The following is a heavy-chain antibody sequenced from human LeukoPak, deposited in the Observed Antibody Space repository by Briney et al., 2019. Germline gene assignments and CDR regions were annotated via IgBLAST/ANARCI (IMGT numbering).Heavy chain of an antibody. D-gene: IGHD6-19*01. CDR3: AKDRTVARIAVAGTPHLD. J-gene: IGHJ4*02. V-gene: IGHV3-23*01. CDR2: ISGSGGST. Sequence: SGGSLRLSCAASGFTFSSYAMSWVRQAPGKGLEWVSAISGSGGSTYYADSVKGRFTISRDNSKNTLYLQMNSLRAEDTAVYYCAKDRTVARIAVAGTPHLDWGQGTLVTVSS. CDR1: GFTFSSYA.